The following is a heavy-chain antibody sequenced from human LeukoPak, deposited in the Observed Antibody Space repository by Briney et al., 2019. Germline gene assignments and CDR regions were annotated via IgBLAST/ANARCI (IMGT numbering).Heavy chain of an antibody. J-gene: IGHJ4*02. D-gene: IGHD3-10*01. Sequence: SETLSLTCTVSGYSISGDYYWGWIRQPPGKGLEWIGSIYHSGRTYYNPSLKSRVTMSVDTSKNQFSLKLSSVTAAHTAVYYCARTGFRGYFGPGARLDYWGQGTLVTVSS. CDR1: GYSISGDYY. V-gene: IGHV4-38-2*02. CDR2: IYHSGRT. CDR3: ARTGFRGYFGPGARLDY.